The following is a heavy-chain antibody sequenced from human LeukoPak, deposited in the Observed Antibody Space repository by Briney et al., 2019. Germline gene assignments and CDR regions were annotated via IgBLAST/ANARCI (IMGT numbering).Heavy chain of an antibody. D-gene: IGHD2-8*01. J-gene: IGHJ6*02. CDR1: GGSISSSAYY. CDR3: ARHKGSSSMMDV. V-gene: IGHV4-39*01. Sequence: PSETLSLTCTVSGGSISSSAYYWGWIRQPPGKWLEWIGNMYYSGSTYYNPSLKSRVTISADTSKSQFSLKLSSVTAADTALYYCARHKGSSSMMDVWGRGTTVTVSS. CDR2: MYYSGST.